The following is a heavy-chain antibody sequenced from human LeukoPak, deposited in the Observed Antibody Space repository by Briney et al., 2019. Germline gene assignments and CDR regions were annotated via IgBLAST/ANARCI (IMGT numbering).Heavy chain of an antibody. CDR3: AREEATTYYYGMDV. CDR2: ISGSGSTI. Sequence: PGGSLRLSCAASGFTFSSYEMNWVRQAPGKGLEWVSYISGSGSTIYYADSVKGRFTVSRDNAKNSLYLQMNSLRAEDTAVYYCAREEATTYYYGMDVWGQGTTVTVSS. D-gene: IGHD1-1*01. CDR1: GFTFSSYE. V-gene: IGHV3-48*03. J-gene: IGHJ6*02.